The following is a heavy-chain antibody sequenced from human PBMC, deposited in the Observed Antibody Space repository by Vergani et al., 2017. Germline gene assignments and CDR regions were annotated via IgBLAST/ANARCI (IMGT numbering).Heavy chain of an antibody. V-gene: IGHV3-21*01. J-gene: IGHJ4*02. CDR3: ARDYYDIIGYWAFDY. CDR1: GFTFSSYS. CDR2: ISSSSSYI. D-gene: IGHD3-22*01. Sequence: EVQLVESGGGLVKPGGSLRLSCAASGFTFSSYSMNWVRQAPGKGLEWVSSISSSSSYIHYADSVKGRFTISRDNAKNSLYLQMNSLRAEDTAVYYCARDYYDIIGYWAFDYWGQGTLVTVSS.